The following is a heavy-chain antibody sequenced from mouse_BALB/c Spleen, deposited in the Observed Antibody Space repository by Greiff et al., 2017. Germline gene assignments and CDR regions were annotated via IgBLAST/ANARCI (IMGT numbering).Heavy chain of an antibody. CDR2: IYPGSGST. Sequence: LQQPGSELVRPGASVKLSCTASGYTFTSYWMHWVKQRPGQGLEWIGNIYPGSGSTNYDEKFKSKATLTVDTSSSTAYMQLSSLTSEDSAVYYCARGDYYFDYWGQGTTLTVSS. V-gene: IGHV1S22*01. D-gene: IGHD3-3*01. J-gene: IGHJ2*01. CDR1: GYTFTSYW. CDR3: ARGDYYFDY.